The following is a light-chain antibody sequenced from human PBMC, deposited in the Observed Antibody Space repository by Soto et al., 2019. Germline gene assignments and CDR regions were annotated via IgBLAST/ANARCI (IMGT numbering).Light chain of an antibody. J-gene: IGKJ4*01. CDR3: LQDYNYPLT. CDR2: VTS. Sequence: IQMTQSPSCLSASFGDRVTITCRASQDIRNDLGWYQQKPGKAPKVLIYVTSNLQSGVPSRFSGSGSGTDFTLTISGLQPEDCATYYCLQDYNYPLTFGGGTKVDIK. V-gene: IGKV1-6*02. CDR1: QDIRND.